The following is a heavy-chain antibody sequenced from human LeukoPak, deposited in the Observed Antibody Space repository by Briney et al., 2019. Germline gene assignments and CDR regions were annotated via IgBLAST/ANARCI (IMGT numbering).Heavy chain of an antibody. CDR2: IKSKTDGGTT. V-gene: IGHV3-15*01. CDR1: GFTFSNAC. CDR3: TTDFYDSSGYYAGDDY. Sequence: GGSLRLSCAASGFTFSNACMSWVRQAPGKGLEWVGRIKSKTDGGTTDYAAPVKGRFTISRDDSKNTLYLQMNSLKTEDTAVYYCTTDFYDSSGYYAGDDYWGQGTLVTVSS. J-gene: IGHJ4*02. D-gene: IGHD3-22*01.